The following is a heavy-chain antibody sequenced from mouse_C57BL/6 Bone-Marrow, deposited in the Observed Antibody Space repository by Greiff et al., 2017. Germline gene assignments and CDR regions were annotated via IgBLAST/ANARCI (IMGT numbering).Heavy chain of an antibody. CDR3: ARKGPFYYDYLWFAY. J-gene: IGHJ3*01. CDR2: ILPGSGST. CDR1: GYTFTGYW. D-gene: IGHD2-4*01. V-gene: IGHV1-9*01. Sequence: QVQLQQSGAELMQPGASVKLSCTATGYTFTGYWIEWVKQRPGHGLEWIGEILPGSGSTNYNEKFKGKATFTADTSSNTAYMQLSSLTTEDSAIYYCARKGPFYYDYLWFAYWGQGTLVTVSA.